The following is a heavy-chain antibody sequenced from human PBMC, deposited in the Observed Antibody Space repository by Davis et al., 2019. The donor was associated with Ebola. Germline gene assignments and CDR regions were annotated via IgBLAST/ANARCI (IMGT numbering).Heavy chain of an antibody. CDR2: IHYLGNT. CDR1: GGSINNYF. Sequence: SETLSLTCTVSGGSINNYFWSWIRQPPGKGLEWIGNIHYLGNTNYNPSLKSRVTMSVDTSKNQFSLKLSSVTAADTAFYYCAKDLDLRGVYYFDYWGQGTLVTVSS. J-gene: IGHJ4*02. V-gene: IGHV4-59*01. CDR3: AKDLDLRGVYYFDY. D-gene: IGHD3/OR15-3a*01.